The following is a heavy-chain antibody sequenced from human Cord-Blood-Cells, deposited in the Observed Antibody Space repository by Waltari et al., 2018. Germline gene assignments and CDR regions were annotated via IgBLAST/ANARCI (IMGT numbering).Heavy chain of an antibody. J-gene: IGHJ4*02. CDR1: GFTFSSYS. CDR3: ARDKTRGVDY. Sequence: EVQLVESGGGLVKPGGSLRLSCAASGFTFSSYSMHWVRQAPGKGLEWVSSISSSSSYIYYADSVKGRFTISRDNAKNSLYLQMNSLRAEDTAVYYCARDKTRGVDYWGQGTLVTVSS. V-gene: IGHV3-21*04. CDR2: ISSSSSYI. D-gene: IGHD1-7*01.